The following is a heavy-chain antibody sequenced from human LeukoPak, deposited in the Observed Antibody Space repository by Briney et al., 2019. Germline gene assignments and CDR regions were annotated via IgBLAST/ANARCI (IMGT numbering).Heavy chain of an antibody. Sequence: SVKVSCKASGGTFSSYAISWVRQAPGQGLEWMGGIIPIFGTANYAQKFQGRVTITTDESTSTAYMELSSLRSEDTAVYYCARGRGLGNQLVLRHYYYYYMDVWGKGTTVTVSS. J-gene: IGHJ6*03. V-gene: IGHV1-69*05. D-gene: IGHD2-2*01. CDR2: IIPIFGTA. CDR1: GGTFSSYA. CDR3: ARGRGLGNQLVLRHYYYYYMDV.